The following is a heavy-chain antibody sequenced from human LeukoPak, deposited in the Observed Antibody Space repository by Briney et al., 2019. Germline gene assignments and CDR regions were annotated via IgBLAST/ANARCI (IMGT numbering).Heavy chain of an antibody. CDR3: ARGGGLDV. D-gene: IGHD3-16*01. Sequence: GGSLRLSCAASGFTFSSYWMNWARQAPGKGLEWVASINHNGNVNYYVDSVKGRFTISRVNAKNSLYLQMSNLRAEDTAVYFCARGGGLDVWGQGATVTVSS. CDR1: GFTFSSYW. J-gene: IGHJ6*02. V-gene: IGHV3-7*03. CDR2: INHNGNVN.